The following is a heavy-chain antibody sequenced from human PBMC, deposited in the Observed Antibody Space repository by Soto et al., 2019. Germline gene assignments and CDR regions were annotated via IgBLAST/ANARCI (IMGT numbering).Heavy chain of an antibody. CDR2: IYYSGTT. CDR3: ARREIQGPIDY. Sequence: QVQLQESGPGLVKPSDTLSLTCAVSGYSISSSNWWSWIRQPPGKGLEWIGYIYYSGTTYYNPSRKSRVTMSADTSKNQFSLKLTSVTAVDTAVYYCARREIQGPIDYWGQGTLVTVSS. J-gene: IGHJ4*02. CDR1: GYSISSSNW. V-gene: IGHV4-28*01. D-gene: IGHD1-26*01.